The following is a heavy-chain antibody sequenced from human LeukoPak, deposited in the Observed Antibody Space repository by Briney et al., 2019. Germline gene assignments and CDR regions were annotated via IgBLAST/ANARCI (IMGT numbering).Heavy chain of an antibody. CDR1: GFTFSSYG. J-gene: IGHJ4*02. V-gene: IGHV3-30*02. D-gene: IGHD5-12*01. CDR2: IRYDGSNK. CDR3: AKDQDIVATSDYFDY. Sequence: GALRLSCAASGFTFSSYGMHWVRQAPGKGLEWVAFIRYDGSNKYYADSVKGRFTISRDNSKNTLYLQMNSLRAEDTAVYYCAKDQDIVATSDYFDYWGQGTLVTVSS.